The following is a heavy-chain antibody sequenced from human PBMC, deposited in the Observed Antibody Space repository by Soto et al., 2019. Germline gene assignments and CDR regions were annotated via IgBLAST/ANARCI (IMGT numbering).Heavy chain of an antibody. CDR3: ARDLGSCSSTSCRPFDY. CDR1: GGSSSTITW. V-gene: IGHV4-4*02. Sequence: QVQPRESGPGLVKTSGTLSLTCAVSGGSSSTITWWSWVRQPPGKGLQWIGESYHSGSTNYNPSLKSRVTLSVAKSKYQFSLELSSVTAADTAVYYCARDLGSCSSTSCRPFDYWGQGTLVTVSS. J-gene: IGHJ4*02. D-gene: IGHD2-2*03. CDR2: SYHSGST.